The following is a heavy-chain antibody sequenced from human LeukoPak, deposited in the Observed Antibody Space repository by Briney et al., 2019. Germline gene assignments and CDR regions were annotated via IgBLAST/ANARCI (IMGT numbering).Heavy chain of an antibody. Sequence: ASVKVSCKASGYTFTGYYMHWVRQAPGQGLEWMGWINPNSGGTNYAQKFQGRVTMTRDASISTAYMELSRLRSDDTAVYYCARERQWLVRGGFDYWGQGTLVTVSS. J-gene: IGHJ4*02. V-gene: IGHV1-2*02. CDR3: ARERQWLVRGGFDY. D-gene: IGHD6-19*01. CDR1: GYTFTGYY. CDR2: INPNSGGT.